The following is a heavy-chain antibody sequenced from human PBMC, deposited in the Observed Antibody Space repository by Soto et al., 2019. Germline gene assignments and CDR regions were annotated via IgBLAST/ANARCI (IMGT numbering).Heavy chain of an antibody. Sequence: QLQLQESGPGLVKRSETQSLTCTVSGGSISSSSYYWGWIRQPPGKGLEGLGSIYYSGSTYSNPSLKSRVTISVDTSKNQLALKLSSVTAADTAVYYCASHAFYSSNDLFYPWGQGTLVIVSS. J-gene: IGHJ5*02. D-gene: IGHD6-13*01. CDR3: ASHAFYSSNDLFYP. CDR1: GGSISSSSYY. CDR2: IYYSGST. V-gene: IGHV4-39*01.